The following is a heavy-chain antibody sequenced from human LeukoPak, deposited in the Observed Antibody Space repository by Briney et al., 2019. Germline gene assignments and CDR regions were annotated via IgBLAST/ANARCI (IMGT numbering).Heavy chain of an antibody. J-gene: IGHJ4*02. Sequence: GRSLRLPCAASGFTFSSYGMHWVRQAPGKGLEWVAVISYDGSNKYYADSVKGRFTISRDNSKNTLHLQMNSLRAEDTAVYYCAHGGRWLQLDYWGQGTLVTVSS. V-gene: IGHV3-30*03. D-gene: IGHD5-24*01. CDR1: GFTFSSYG. CDR2: ISYDGSNK. CDR3: AHGGRWLQLDY.